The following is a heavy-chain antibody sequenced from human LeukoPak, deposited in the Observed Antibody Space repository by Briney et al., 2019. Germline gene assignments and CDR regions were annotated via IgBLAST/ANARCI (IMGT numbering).Heavy chain of an antibody. D-gene: IGHD2-21*02. J-gene: IGHJ5*02. CDR2: VHHTGRT. Sequence: SETLSLTCVVSGGSISDSFEHYWSWVRQPPGKGFEWIAEVHHTGRTIYSPSFARRVTISPDTSKNQISLKLTSVTAADTAVYYCARTYCGGDCYLGSGWFDPWGQGTLVTVSS. CDR3: ARTYCGGDCYLGSGWFDP. V-gene: IGHV4-4*02. CDR1: GGSISDSFEHY.